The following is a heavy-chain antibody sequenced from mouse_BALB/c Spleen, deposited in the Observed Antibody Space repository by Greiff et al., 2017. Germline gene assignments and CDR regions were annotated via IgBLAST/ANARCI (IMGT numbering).Heavy chain of an antibody. Sequence: EVMLVESGTVLARPGASVKMSCKASGYTFTSYWMHWVKQRPGQGLEWIGAIYPGNSDTSYNQKFKGKAKLTAVTSTSTAYMELSSLTNEDSAVYYCTRGGSSYRWYFDVWGAGTTVTVSS. D-gene: IGHD1-1*01. CDR1: GYTFTSYW. V-gene: IGHV1-5*01. CDR2: IYPGNSDT. CDR3: TRGGSSYRWYFDV. J-gene: IGHJ1*01.